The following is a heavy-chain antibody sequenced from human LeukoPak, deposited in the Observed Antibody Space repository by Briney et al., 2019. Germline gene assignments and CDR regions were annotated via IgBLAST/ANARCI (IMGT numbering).Heavy chain of an antibody. D-gene: IGHD1-14*01. CDR1: GFSFSSYT. CDR2: ISSSSTTI. V-gene: IGHV3-48*01. Sequence: AGGSLRLSCAASGFSFSSYTINWVRQAPGKGLEWVSYISSSSTTIYYADSVKGRFTISRDNAKNSLYLQMNSLRAEDTAVYYCATGHRHALYYFDSWGQGTLVTVSS. CDR3: ATGHRHALYYFDS. J-gene: IGHJ4*02.